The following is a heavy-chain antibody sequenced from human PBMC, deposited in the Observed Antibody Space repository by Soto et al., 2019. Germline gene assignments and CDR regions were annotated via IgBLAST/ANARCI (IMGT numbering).Heavy chain of an antibody. CDR1: GYTFTSYD. J-gene: IGHJ6*02. CDR2: MNPNSGNT. CDR3: ATPSPTAIHSDYYTYGMDA. Sequence: ASVKVSCKASGYTFTSYDINWVRQATGQGLEWMGWMNPNSGNTGYAQKFQGRVTMTRNTSISTAYMELSSLRSEDTAVYYCATPSPTAIHSDYYTYGMDAWGQGTTLTVSS. D-gene: IGHD5-18*01. V-gene: IGHV1-8*01.